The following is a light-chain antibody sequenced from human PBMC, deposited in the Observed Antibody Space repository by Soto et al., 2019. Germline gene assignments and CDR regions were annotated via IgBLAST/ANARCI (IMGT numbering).Light chain of an antibody. CDR1: QSISSW. Sequence: DIQLTQSPATLSASVGDRATITCRASQSISSWLAWYQQKPGKAPKLLIYDASSLESGVPSRFSGSGSGTEFTLTISSLQPDDFATYYCQKYNSYSRAFGQGTKVDTK. J-gene: IGKJ1*01. V-gene: IGKV1-5*01. CDR2: DAS. CDR3: QKYNSYSRA.